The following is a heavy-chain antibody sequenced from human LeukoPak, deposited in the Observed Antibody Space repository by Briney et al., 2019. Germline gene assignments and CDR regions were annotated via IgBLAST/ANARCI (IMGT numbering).Heavy chain of an antibody. Sequence: SETLSLTCAVYGGSFSGYYWSWIRQPPGKGLEWIGEINLSGSTNYNPSLKSRVTISVDTSKNQFSLKLSSVTAADTAVYFCATSIASRPALDYWGQGTLVTVSS. V-gene: IGHV4-34*01. J-gene: IGHJ4*02. CDR3: ATSIASRPALDY. CDR2: INLSGST. CDR1: GGSFSGYY. D-gene: IGHD6-6*01.